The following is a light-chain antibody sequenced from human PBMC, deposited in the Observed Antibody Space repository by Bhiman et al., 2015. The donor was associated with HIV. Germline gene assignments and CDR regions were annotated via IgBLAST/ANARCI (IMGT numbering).Light chain of an antibody. CDR3: SSYTTSSTYV. CDR1: SSDVGGYNY. CDR2: DVS. J-gene: IGLJ1*01. V-gene: IGLV2-14*03. Sequence: QSALTQPASVSGSPGQSITISCTGTSSDVGGYNYVSWYQQHPGKAPKVMIYDVSNRPSGVPNRFSGSKSDNTASLTISGLQAEDEADYYCSSYTTSSTYVFGTGTKVTVL.